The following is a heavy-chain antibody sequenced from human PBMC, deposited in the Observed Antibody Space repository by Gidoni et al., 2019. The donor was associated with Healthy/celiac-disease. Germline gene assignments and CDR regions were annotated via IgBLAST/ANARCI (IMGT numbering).Heavy chain of an antibody. CDR2: KQDGSEK. J-gene: IGHJ4*02. D-gene: IGHD6-6*01. CDR3: AREISIAARPVDY. V-gene: IGHV3-7*01. Sequence: KQDGSEKYYVDSVKGRFTISRDNAKNSLYLQMNSLRAEDTAVYYCAREISIAARPVDYWGQGTLVTVSS.